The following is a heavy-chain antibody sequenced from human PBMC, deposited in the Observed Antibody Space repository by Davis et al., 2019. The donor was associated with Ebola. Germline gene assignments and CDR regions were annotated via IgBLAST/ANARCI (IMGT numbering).Heavy chain of an antibody. CDR1: GFSLSTSGMR. D-gene: IGHD2-2*01. J-gene: IGHJ3*02. Sequence: SGPTLVKPTPTLTLTCTFSGFSLSTSGMRVSWIRQPPGKALEWLARIDWDDDKFYSTSLKTRLTISKDTSKNQVVLTMTNMDPVDTATYYCARNLNHCSSTSCYGGAFDIWGQGTMVTVSS. V-gene: IGHV2-70*04. CDR2: IDWDDDK. CDR3: ARNLNHCSSTSCYGGAFDI.